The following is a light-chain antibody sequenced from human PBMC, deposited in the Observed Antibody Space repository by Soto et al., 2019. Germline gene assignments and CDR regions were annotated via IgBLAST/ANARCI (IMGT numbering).Light chain of an antibody. CDR3: QSYDSSLSAPYV. V-gene: IGLV1-40*01. Sequence: QSALTQPPSLSGAPGQRVTISCTGNSSNIGAGYDVHWYQQLPGTAPKLLIYGNSNRPSGVPDRFSGSKSGTSASLAITGLQAEDEADYYCQSYDSSLSAPYVFGTGTKVTVL. CDR1: SSNIGAGYD. CDR2: GNS. J-gene: IGLJ1*01.